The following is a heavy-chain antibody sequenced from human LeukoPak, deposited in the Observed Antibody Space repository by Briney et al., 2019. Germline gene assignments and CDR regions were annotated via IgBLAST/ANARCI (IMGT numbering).Heavy chain of an antibody. CDR1: GFTFSNYW. D-gene: IGHD3-10*01. Sequence: GGSLRLSCAASGFTFSNYWMSWVRQAPGKGLEWLANINQDGSEKYYVDSVKGRFTISRDNAKNSLYLQMNSLRAEDTAVYYCARDYGYWDQGTLVTVSS. CDR3: ARDYGY. V-gene: IGHV3-7*01. CDR2: INQDGSEK. J-gene: IGHJ4*02.